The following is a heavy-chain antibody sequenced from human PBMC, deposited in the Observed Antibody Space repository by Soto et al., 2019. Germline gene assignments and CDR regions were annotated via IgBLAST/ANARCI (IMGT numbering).Heavy chain of an antibody. CDR2: VRTKSKNFAT. CDR3: LPNHVAAATLFDP. J-gene: IGHJ5*02. V-gene: IGHV3-73*02. Sequence: EVQLVESGGGLVQPGGSLKLSCAASGFTFRDTAMYWVRQASGKGLEWVGRVRTKSKNFATAYAASLKGRFSISRDDSKNMVYLQMNSLKTEDPAVYYCLPNHVAAATLFDPWGQGTLVIVSS. CDR1: GFTFRDTA. D-gene: IGHD6-13*01.